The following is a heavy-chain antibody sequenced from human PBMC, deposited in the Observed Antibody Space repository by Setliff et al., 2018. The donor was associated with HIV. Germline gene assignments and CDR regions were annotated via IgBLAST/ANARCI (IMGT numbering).Heavy chain of an antibody. CDR1: GYTFTSYG. Sequence: GASVKVSCKASGYTFTSYGISWVRQAPGQGLEWMGGIIPIFGTANYAQKFQGRVTITADESTSTAYMELSSLRSEDTAVYYCARGALPYYDILTGYYHPLYMDVWGKGTTVTVSS. V-gene: IGHV1-69*13. CDR3: ARGALPYYDILTGYYHPLYMDV. D-gene: IGHD3-9*01. J-gene: IGHJ6*03. CDR2: IIPIFGTA.